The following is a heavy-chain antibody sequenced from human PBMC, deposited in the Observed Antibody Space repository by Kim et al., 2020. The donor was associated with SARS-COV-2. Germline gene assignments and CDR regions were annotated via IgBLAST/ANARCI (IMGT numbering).Heavy chain of an antibody. CDR3: AKYRLSGSYYDFDF. D-gene: IGHD3-10*01. V-gene: IGHV3-23*01. CDR2: ISGSGGHT. J-gene: IGHJ4*02. Sequence: GGSLRLSCAASGFTFINHVMTWVRQAPGKGPEWVSSISGSGGHTFYADSVRGRFTISRDNSKGALYLQMNTLGVDDTAMYYCAKYRLSGSYYDFDFWGPGSLVTVSS. CDR1: GFTFINHV.